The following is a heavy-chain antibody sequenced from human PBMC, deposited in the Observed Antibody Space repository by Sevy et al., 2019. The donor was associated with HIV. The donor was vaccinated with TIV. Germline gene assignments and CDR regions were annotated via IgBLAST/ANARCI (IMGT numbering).Heavy chain of an antibody. V-gene: IGHV3-15*01. CDR3: ATARGYYDSAPFDY. Sequence: GGSLRLSCAVSGFTFNNAWMNWVRQAPGTGLQWVGLIKSKIDGETTGYAAPVKGRFTISRDDSKNTLFLQMNSLKIEDTAVYYCATARGYYDSAPFDYWGPGTLVTVSS. D-gene: IGHD3-22*01. CDR2: IKSKIDGETT. CDR1: GFTFNNAW. J-gene: IGHJ4*02.